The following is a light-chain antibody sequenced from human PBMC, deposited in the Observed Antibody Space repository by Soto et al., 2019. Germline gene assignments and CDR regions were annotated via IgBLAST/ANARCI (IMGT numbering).Light chain of an antibody. CDR1: QGVANSY. Sequence: EMGLTHFPGTLPRSPGDKATLSCRASQGVANSYLAWYQQKPGQAPRLLIFDASRRPTGIPDRFSGSRSGTDFTLTISRLEPEDFAVYYCQQYSRFPQTFGQGTKLDLK. V-gene: IGKV3-20*01. J-gene: IGKJ2*01. CDR2: DAS. CDR3: QQYSRFPQT.